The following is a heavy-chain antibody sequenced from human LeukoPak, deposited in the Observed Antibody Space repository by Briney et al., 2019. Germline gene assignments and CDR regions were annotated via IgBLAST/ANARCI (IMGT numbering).Heavy chain of an antibody. D-gene: IGHD3-22*01. V-gene: IGHV3-21*04. CDR3: AGGTGVRPHYYDSSGYYVY. CDR2: ISSSSSYI. J-gene: IGHJ4*02. Sequence: PGGSLRLSCAASGFTFSSYSMNWVRQAPGKGLEWVSSISSSSSYIYYADSVKGRFTISRDNAKNSLYLQMNSLRAEDTAVYYCAGGTGVRPHYYDSSGYYVYWGQGTLVTVSS. CDR1: GFTFSSYS.